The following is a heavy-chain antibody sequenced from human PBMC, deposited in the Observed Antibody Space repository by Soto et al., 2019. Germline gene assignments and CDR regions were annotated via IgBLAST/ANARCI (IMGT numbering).Heavy chain of an antibody. CDR2: INHSGST. V-gene: IGHV4-34*01. Sequence: SETLSLTCAVYGGSFSGYYWSWIRQPPGKGLEWIGEINHSGSTNYNPSLKSRVTISVDTSKNQFSLKLSSVTAADTAVYYCARASFGVVRGIVGLLDYWGQGTLVTVSS. D-gene: IGHD3-3*01. CDR3: ARASFGVVRGIVGLLDY. J-gene: IGHJ4*02. CDR1: GGSFSGYY.